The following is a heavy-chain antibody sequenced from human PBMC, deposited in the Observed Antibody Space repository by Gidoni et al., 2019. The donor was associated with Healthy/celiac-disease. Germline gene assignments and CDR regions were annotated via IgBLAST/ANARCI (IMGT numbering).Heavy chain of an antibody. D-gene: IGHD6-19*01. CDR1: GLTFRSYA. CDR2: ISGSGGSP. J-gene: IGHJ3*02. Sequence: EVQMLESGGGLVQPGGSLRLSCEASGLTFRSYAMSWVRQAPGKGLAWVSAISGSGGSPYYADSVKGRFTISRVNSKNTLYLQMNSLRAEDTAVYYCAKVAVAGQTQDAFDIWGQGTMVTVSS. V-gene: IGHV3-23*01. CDR3: AKVAVAGQTQDAFDI.